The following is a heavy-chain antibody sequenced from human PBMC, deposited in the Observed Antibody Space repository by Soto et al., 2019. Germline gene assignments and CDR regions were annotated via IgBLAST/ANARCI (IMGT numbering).Heavy chain of an antibody. J-gene: IGHJ4*02. D-gene: IGHD3-16*01. CDR1: NGSISNNDW. Sequence: QVQLQESGPGLVKPSGTLSLTCAVSNGSISNNDWWSWVRQPPGKGLEWIGEINHSGTTTYNPSLKSRVTILVDKSKNQFSLKLTSVTAADTAVYYCARGITFGGVIFDDWGQGTLVTVSS. CDR3: ARGITFGGVIFDD. V-gene: IGHV4-4*02. CDR2: INHSGTT.